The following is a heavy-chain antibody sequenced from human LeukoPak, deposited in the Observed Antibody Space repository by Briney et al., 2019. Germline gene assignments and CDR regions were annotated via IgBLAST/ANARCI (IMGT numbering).Heavy chain of an antibody. CDR1: GGTFSSYA. CDR2: INPSGGST. CDR3: ARERAAAGEY. Sequence: EASVKVSCTASGGTFSSYAISWVRQAPGQGLEWMGIINPSGGSTSYAQKFQGRVTMTRDTSTSTVYMELSSLRSEDTAVYYCARERAAAGEYWGQGTLVTVSS. V-gene: IGHV1-46*01. D-gene: IGHD6-13*01. J-gene: IGHJ4*02.